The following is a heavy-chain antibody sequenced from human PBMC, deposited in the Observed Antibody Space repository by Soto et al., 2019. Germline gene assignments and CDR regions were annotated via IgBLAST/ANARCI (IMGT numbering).Heavy chain of an antibody. CDR3: ARDRSTYGGGGTGEVKENWFDP. D-gene: IGHD2-8*01. CDR1: GGSISRYY. Sequence: PSETLSLTCSVSGGSISRYYWGWIRQPPGKGLEWIGYAYYSGDTGYNPSLKSRVTMAVGTSKSQVSLKLSSVTAADTAVYYCARDRSTYGGGGTGEVKENWFDPWGQGALVTVSS. CDR2: AYYSGDT. V-gene: IGHV4-59*01. J-gene: IGHJ5*02.